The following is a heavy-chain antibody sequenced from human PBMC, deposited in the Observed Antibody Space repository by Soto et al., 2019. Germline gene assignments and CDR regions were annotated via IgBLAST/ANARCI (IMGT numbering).Heavy chain of an antibody. CDR2: IFYSGNT. J-gene: IGHJ5*02. D-gene: IGHD3-22*01. CDR1: GGSVSSGSYY. V-gene: IGHV4-61*01. CDR3: ARVPLTYYYDSTYTFDT. Sequence: PSETLSLTCNVSGGSVSSGSYYWSWIRQPPGKGLEWIGYIFYSGNTSYNPSLKSRVTMSVDTSKNQFSLMLSSVTAADTAVYYCARVPLTYYYDSTYTFDTWGQGTLVTVSS.